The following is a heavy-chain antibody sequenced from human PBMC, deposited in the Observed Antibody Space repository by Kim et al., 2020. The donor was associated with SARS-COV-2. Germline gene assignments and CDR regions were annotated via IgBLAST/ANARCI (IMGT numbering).Heavy chain of an antibody. D-gene: IGHD5-12*01. CDR1: GGSFSGYY. J-gene: IGHJ4*02. CDR2: INHSGST. Sequence: SETLSLTCAVYGGSFSGYYWSWIRQPPGKGLEWIGEINHSGSTNYNPSLKSRVTISVDASKNQFSLKLSSVTAADTAVYYCARGVDIVATTSYYFDYWGQGTLVTVSS. V-gene: IGHV4-34*01. CDR3: ARGVDIVATTSYYFDY.